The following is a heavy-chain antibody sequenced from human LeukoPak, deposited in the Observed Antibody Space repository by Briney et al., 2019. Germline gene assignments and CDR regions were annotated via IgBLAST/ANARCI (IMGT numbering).Heavy chain of an antibody. CDR2: VHYSGTT. J-gene: IGHJ5*01. Sequence: RPSVTLSLTCTVSGGSISDYYWNWIRQPPGEGLEWVAYVHYSGTTKYNPSLQSRVTTAVDMSKKEVSLRLDSVTAADTAVYYCAGDMRGSAKVWFDSWGQGVQVIVSS. D-gene: IGHD3-10*01. CDR1: GGSISDYY. V-gene: IGHV4-59*12. CDR3: AGDMRGSAKVWFDS.